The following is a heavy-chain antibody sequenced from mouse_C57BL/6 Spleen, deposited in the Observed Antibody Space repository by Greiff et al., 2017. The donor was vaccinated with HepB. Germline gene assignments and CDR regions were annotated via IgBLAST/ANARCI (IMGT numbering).Heavy chain of an antibody. D-gene: IGHD2-4*01. CDR2: INPGSGGT. CDR3: ARYYEYDGYYFDY. J-gene: IGHJ2*01. CDR1: GYAFTNYL. Sequence: QVQLQQSGAELVRPGTSVKVSCKASGYAFTNYLIEWVKQRPGQGLEWIGVINPGSGGTNYNEKFKGKATLTADKSSSTAYMQLSSLTSEDSAVYFCARYYEYDGYYFDYWGQGTTLTVSS. V-gene: IGHV1-54*01.